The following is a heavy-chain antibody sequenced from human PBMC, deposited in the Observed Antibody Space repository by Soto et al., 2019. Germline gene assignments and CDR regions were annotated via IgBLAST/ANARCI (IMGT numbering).Heavy chain of an antibody. D-gene: IGHD5-18*01. V-gene: IGHV4-59*01. J-gene: IGHJ4*02. CDR1: GGSIRNYY. CDR2: VYSSGST. Sequence: SETLSLTCTVSGGSIRNYYWSWIRQPQGKGLEWIGYVYSSGSTHYNPSLQSRVTISADTSKNQVSLKVNSVTAADTAVYYCARDHPHSYGVYYFDYWGQGTPVTVSS. CDR3: ARDHPHSYGVYYFDY.